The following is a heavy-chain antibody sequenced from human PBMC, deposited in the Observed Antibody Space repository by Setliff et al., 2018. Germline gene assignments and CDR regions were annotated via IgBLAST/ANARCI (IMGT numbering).Heavy chain of an antibody. CDR3: ARVTNWGLDLRFDP. V-gene: IGHV4-59*01. J-gene: IGHJ5*02. D-gene: IGHD7-27*01. Sequence: SETLSLTCTVSGDSISSYYWSWIRQPPGKGLEWIGYIYYSGGTNYNPSLKSRVTMSVATFENHFSLKLNSLTAADTAVYYCARVTNWGLDLRFDPWGQGIQVTVSS. CDR2: IYYSGGT. CDR1: GDSISSYY.